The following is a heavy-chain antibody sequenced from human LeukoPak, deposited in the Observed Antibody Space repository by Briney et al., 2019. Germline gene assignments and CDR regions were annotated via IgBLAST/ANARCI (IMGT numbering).Heavy chain of an antibody. D-gene: IGHD3-22*01. V-gene: IGHV3-30*04. J-gene: IGHJ3*02. CDR2: ISYDGSNK. CDR3: ARPWGGYYHDSSGSDDAFDI. CDR1: GFTFSSYA. Sequence: GGSLRLSCAASGFTFSSYAMHWVRQAPGKGLEWVAVISYDGSNKYYADPVKGRFTISRDNSKNTLYLQMNSLRAEDTAVYYCARPWGGYYHDSSGSDDAFDIWGQGTMVTVSS.